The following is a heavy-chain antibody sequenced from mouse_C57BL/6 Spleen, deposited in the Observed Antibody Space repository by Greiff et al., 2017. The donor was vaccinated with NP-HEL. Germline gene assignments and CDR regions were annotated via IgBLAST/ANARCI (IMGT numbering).Heavy chain of an antibody. J-gene: IGHJ1*03. D-gene: IGHD1-1*01. CDR1: GYTFTSYW. CDR3: ARWYYYGSSWYFDV. CDR2: IDPSDSYT. V-gene: IGHV1-69*01. Sequence: QVQLQQPGAELVMPGASVKLSCKASGYTFTSYWMHWVKQRPGQGLEWIGEIDPSDSYTNYSQKFKGKSTLTVDKSSSTAYMQLSSLTSEDSAVYYCARWYYYGSSWYFDVWGTGTTVTVSS.